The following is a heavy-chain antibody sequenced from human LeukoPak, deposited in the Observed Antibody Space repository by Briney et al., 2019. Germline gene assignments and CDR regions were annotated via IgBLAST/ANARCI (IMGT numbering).Heavy chain of an antibody. D-gene: IGHD1-26*01. CDR1: GGSISPYY. V-gene: IGHV4-59*12. CDR3: ARGNSGSYPLGSRSDY. CDR2: IYYSGST. J-gene: IGHJ4*02. Sequence: SETLSLTCTVSGGSISPYYWSWIRQPPGKGLEWIGYIYYSGSTNYNPSLKSRVTISVDTSKNQFSLKLSSVTAADTAVYYCARGNSGSYPLGSRSDYWGQGTLVTVSS.